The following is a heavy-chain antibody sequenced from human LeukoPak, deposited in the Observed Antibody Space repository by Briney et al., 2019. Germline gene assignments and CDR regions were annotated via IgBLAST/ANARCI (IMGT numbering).Heavy chain of an antibody. CDR3: ARDTMIVENAFDI. Sequence: ASVNVSCKASGYAFTSYGISWVRQAPGQGLEWMGWISAYNGNTNYAQKLQGRVTMTTDTSTSTAYMELRSLRSDDTAVYYCARDTMIVENAFDIWGQGTMVTVSS. V-gene: IGHV1-18*01. D-gene: IGHD3-22*01. CDR1: GYAFTSYG. J-gene: IGHJ3*02. CDR2: ISAYNGNT.